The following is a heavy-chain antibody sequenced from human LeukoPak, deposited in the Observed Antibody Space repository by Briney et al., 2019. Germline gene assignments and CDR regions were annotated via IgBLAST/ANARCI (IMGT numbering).Heavy chain of an antibody. CDR2: ISSSSSYI. Sequence: GGSLRLSCAASGFTFSSYSMNWVRQAPGKGLEWVSSISSSSSYIYYEDSVKGRFTISRDNAKNSLYLQMNSLRAEDTAVYYCASLSYDSSGYLHYWGQETLVTVSS. V-gene: IGHV3-21*01. CDR1: GFTFSSYS. CDR3: ASLSYDSSGYLHY. D-gene: IGHD3-22*01. J-gene: IGHJ4*02.